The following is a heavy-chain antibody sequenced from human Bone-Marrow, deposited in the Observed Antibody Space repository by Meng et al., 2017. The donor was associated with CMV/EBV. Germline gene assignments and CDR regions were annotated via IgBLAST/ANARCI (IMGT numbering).Heavy chain of an antibody. J-gene: IGHJ6*02. D-gene: IGHD6-19*01. Sequence: GGSLRLSCAASGFTFSSYSMNRVRQAPGKGLEWVANIKQDGSEKYYVDSVKGRFTISRDNAKNSLYLQMNSLRAEDTAVYYCARVGRSIAVASARGMDVWGQGATVTVSS. V-gene: IGHV3-7*01. CDR2: IKQDGSEK. CDR1: GFTFSSYS. CDR3: ARVGRSIAVASARGMDV.